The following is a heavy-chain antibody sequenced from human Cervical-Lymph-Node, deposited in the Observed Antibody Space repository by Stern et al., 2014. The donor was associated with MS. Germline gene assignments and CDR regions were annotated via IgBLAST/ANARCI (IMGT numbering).Heavy chain of an antibody. CDR1: GG. CDR3: ARGAGDNWFDP. D-gene: IGHD3-10*01. V-gene: IGHV1-69*06. CDR2: ILRPEGTA. Sequence: QVQLGQSGADVKKPGSSVRVSCKAYGGISWLRQAPGQGLEWWGGILRPEGTAHYTQRFQGRLPITADKSTNTTYMELSSLRSDDTAIYYCARGAGDNWFDPWGQGTLVSVSS. J-gene: IGHJ5*02.